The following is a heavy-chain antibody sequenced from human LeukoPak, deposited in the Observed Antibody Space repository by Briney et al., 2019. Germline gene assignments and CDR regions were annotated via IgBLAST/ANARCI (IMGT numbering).Heavy chain of an antibody. CDR2: ISAYNGNT. V-gene: IGHV1-18*01. Sequence: ASVKVSCKASGYTFTSYGISWVRQAPGQGLEWMGWISAYNGNTNYAQKLQGRVTMTTDTSTSTAYMELRSLRSDDTAVYCCARDRGSIDSNPTDYWGQGTLVTVSS. CDR3: ARDRGSIDSNPTDY. D-gene: IGHD1-14*01. CDR1: GYTFTSYG. J-gene: IGHJ4*02.